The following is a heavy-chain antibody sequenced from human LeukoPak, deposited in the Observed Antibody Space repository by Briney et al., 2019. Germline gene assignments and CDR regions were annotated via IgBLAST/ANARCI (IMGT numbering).Heavy chain of an antibody. V-gene: IGHV4-34*01. CDR1: GGSFSGYY. J-gene: IGHJ4*02. D-gene: IGHD4-17*01. CDR3: ARVDYGDYSKDFDY. CDR2: INHSGST. Sequence: SETPSLTCAVYGGSFSGYYWSWIRQPPGKELEWIGEINHSGSTNYNPSLKSRVTISVDTSKNQFSLKLSSVTAADTAVYYCARVDYGDYSKDFDYWDQGILVTVSS.